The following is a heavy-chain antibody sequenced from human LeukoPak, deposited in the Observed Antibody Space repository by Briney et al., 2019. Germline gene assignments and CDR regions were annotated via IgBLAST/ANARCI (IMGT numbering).Heavy chain of an antibody. CDR3: ARVKRSGSYYRHFDY. V-gene: IGHV1-2*02. CDR2: INPNSGGT. Sequence: GASVKVSCKASGYTFTGYYMHWVRQAPGQGLEWMGWINPNSGGTNYAQKFQGRVTMTRDTSISTAYMELSRLRSDDTAVYYCARVKRSGSYYRHFDYWGQGTLVTVSS. D-gene: IGHD1-26*01. CDR1: GYTFTGYY. J-gene: IGHJ4*02.